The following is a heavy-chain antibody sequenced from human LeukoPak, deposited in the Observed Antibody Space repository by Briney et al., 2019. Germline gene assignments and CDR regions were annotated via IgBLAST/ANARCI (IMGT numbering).Heavy chain of an antibody. CDR3: AKFEGLGGPRYYFDF. D-gene: IGHD3-16*01. CDR2: IYYTGKT. CDR1: GGSINNYY. V-gene: IGHV4-59*08. Sequence: SETLSLTCTVSGGSINNYYWTWIGQPPGKGLEWIASIYYTGKTDYNPSLKSRVTMSVDTSKNQFSLKLSSVTAADTAVYYCAKFEGLGGPRYYFDFWGQGTLVTVSS. J-gene: IGHJ4*02.